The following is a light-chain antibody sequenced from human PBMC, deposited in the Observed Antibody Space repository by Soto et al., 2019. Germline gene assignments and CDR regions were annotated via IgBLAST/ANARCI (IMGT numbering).Light chain of an antibody. CDR3: AAWDDSLNGWV. J-gene: IGLJ3*02. Sequence: QSVLTQPPSASGTPGQRVTISCSGSSSNIGSNTVNWYQQLPGTAPKVLIYSNNQRPSGVPERFSGSKSGTSASLAISGLQSEDEAEYYCAAWDDSLNGWVFGGGTQLTVL. CDR1: SSNIGSNT. CDR2: SNN. V-gene: IGLV1-44*01.